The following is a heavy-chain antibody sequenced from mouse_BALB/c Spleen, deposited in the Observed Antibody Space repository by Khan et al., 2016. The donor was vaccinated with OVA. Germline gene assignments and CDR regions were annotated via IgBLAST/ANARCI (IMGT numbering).Heavy chain of an antibody. CDR2: INSGGDYT. J-gene: IGHJ3*01. CDR1: GFTFSTYA. V-gene: IGHV5-9-3*01. Sequence: EVELVESGGGLVKPGGPLKLSCTTSGFTFSTYAVSWVRQTPEKRLEWVATINSGGDYTYYPDSLKGRFTISRDNAKSTLYLQMRSLRSEDTAMYYCARHNYGPFAYWGQGTLVTVSA. D-gene: IGHD1-1*01. CDR3: ARHNYGPFAY.